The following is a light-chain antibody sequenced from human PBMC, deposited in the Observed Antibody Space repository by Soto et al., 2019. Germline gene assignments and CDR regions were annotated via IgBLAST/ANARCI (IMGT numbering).Light chain of an antibody. CDR1: SSNIGTNY. Sequence: QSVLTQSPSASGTPGQRVTISCSGSSSNIGTNYVYWYQQLPGTAPKLLISRDNQRPSGVPDRFSGSKSGTSASLAISGLRSEDEADYYCASWDGSLSFHVVFGGGTKLTVL. J-gene: IGLJ2*01. CDR2: RDN. V-gene: IGLV1-47*01. CDR3: ASWDGSLSFHVV.